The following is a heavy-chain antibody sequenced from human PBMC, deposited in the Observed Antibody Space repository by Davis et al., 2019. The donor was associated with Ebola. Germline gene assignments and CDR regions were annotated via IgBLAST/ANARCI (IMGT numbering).Heavy chain of an antibody. CDR1: GFTFSSYE. Sequence: PGGSLRLSCVASGFTFSSYEMNWVRQAPGKGLEWLSYISSDITTIYYTDSVKGRFTVSRDNARNSMYLQMNSLRAEDTAIYYCAREVAQCGGDCLDYWGQGTLVTVSS. CDR3: AREVAQCGGDCLDY. CDR2: ISSDITTI. V-gene: IGHV3-48*03. D-gene: IGHD2-21*01. J-gene: IGHJ4*02.